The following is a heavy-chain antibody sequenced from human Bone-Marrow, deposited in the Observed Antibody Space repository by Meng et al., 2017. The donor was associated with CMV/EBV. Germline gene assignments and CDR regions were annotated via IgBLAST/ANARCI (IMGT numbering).Heavy chain of an antibody. Sequence: GESPKISCAMSGFTLSSYGMHWVRQAPGKGLEWGAVISYEGSNKFNADSVKGRFTISRDNSKNTLFLQMDSLRVEDTAVYYCAKDKQSSLSYSYYGMDVWGQGTTVTVSS. CDR1: GFTLSSYG. J-gene: IGHJ6*02. D-gene: IGHD6-13*01. CDR3: AKDKQSSLSYSYYGMDV. CDR2: ISYEGSNK. V-gene: IGHV3-30*18.